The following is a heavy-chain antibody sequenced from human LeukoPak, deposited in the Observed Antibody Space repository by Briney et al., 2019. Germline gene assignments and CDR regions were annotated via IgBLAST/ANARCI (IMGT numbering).Heavy chain of an antibody. CDR2: ISSSSSYI. D-gene: IGHD6-19*01. CDR3: ARSRKQWLVDY. V-gene: IGHV3-21*01. Sequence: GGSLRLSCAASGFTFSGYSMNWVRQAPGKGLEWVSSISSSSSYIYYADSVKGRFTISRDNAKNSLYLQMNSLRAEDTAVYYCARSRKQWLVDYWGQGTLVTVSS. J-gene: IGHJ4*02. CDR1: GFTFSGYS.